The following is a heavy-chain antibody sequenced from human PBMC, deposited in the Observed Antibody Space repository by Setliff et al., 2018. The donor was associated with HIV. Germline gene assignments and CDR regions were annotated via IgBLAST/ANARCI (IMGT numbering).Heavy chain of an antibody. Sequence: SETLSLTCGVYGGSFSDSYYTWIRQPPGKGLEWIGQISHSGTTTYNSSLKSRVTMSVDTSKNQFSLNLSSVTAADTAVYYCARRRGDAAKAAFDYWGQGTLVTVSS. V-gene: IGHV4-34*01. D-gene: IGHD5-18*01. CDR3: ARRRGDAAKAAFDY. CDR2: ISHSGTT. CDR1: GGSFSDSY. J-gene: IGHJ4*02.